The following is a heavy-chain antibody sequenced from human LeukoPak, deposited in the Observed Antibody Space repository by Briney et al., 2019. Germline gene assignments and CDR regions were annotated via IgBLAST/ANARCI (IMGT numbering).Heavy chain of an antibody. J-gene: IGHJ4*02. V-gene: IGHV3-21*01. CDR3: ARAEYYYDSSGYTFFDY. D-gene: IGHD3-22*01. Sequence: GGSLRLSCAASGFTFSSYSMNWVRQALGKGLEWVSSIISSSSYIYYADSVKGRFTISRDNAKNSLYLQMNSLRAEDTAVYYCARAEYYYDSSGYTFFDYWGQGTLVTVSS. CDR2: IISSSSYI. CDR1: GFTFSSYS.